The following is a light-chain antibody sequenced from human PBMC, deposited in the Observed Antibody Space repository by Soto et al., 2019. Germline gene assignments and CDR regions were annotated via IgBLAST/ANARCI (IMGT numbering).Light chain of an antibody. Sequence: DIRMTQSPFTLSASVGARVTITSRARQGIGNYLAWYQQNPGKVPTLLIYAASTLQSGVPARFSGSGSGTDFTLTISGLQPEDVATYYCQKYNRAQITFGQGTRLEIK. CDR2: AAS. V-gene: IGKV1-27*01. CDR3: QKYNRAQIT. J-gene: IGKJ5*01. CDR1: QGIGNY.